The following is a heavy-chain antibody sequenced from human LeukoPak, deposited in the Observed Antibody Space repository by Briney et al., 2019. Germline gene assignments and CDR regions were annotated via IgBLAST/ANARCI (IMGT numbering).Heavy chain of an antibody. D-gene: IGHD5-18*01. CDR1: GFTFSSYA. Sequence: PGGSLRLSCAASGFTFSSYAMSWVRQAPGKGLEWVSAISGSGGSTYYADSVKGRFTISGDNSKNTLYLQMNSLRAEDTAVYYCARGGYNYGSVFDYWGQGTLVTVSS. CDR3: ARGGYNYGSVFDY. V-gene: IGHV3-23*01. CDR2: ISGSGGST. J-gene: IGHJ4*02.